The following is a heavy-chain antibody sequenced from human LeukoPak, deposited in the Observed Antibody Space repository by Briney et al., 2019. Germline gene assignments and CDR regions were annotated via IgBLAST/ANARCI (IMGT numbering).Heavy chain of an antibody. J-gene: IGHJ4*02. V-gene: IGHV4-59*01. D-gene: IGHD4-17*01. CDR2: IHYSGST. CDR1: GGSISSYY. CDR3: ARGTVTTFDY. Sequence: SETLSLTCTVSGGSISSYYWSWIRQPPGKGLEWIGYIHYSGSTNYNPSLKSRVTISVDTSKNQFSLKLSSVTAADTAVYYCARGTVTTFDYWGQGTLVTVSS.